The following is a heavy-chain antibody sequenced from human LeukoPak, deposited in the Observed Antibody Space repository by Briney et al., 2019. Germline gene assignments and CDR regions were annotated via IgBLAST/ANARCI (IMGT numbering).Heavy chain of an antibody. Sequence: SETLSLTCSVSGGSISSYYWSWIRQPPGKGLEWIGYISYSGSTNYNPSLKSRVTISVDTSKNQFSLNLSSVTAADTAVYYCARTYYTAHMDVWGKGTTVTVSS. J-gene: IGHJ6*03. V-gene: IGHV4-59*01. CDR1: GGSISSYY. D-gene: IGHD3-3*01. CDR2: ISYSGST. CDR3: ARTYYTAHMDV.